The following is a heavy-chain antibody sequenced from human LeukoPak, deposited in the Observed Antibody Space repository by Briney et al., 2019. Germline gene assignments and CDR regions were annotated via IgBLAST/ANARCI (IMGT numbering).Heavy chain of an antibody. CDR2: IYHSGST. D-gene: IGHD4-17*01. Sequence: SETLSLTCTVSGGSISSSSYYWGWIRQPPGKGLEWIGEIYHSGSTNYNPSLKSRVTISVDRSKNQFSLKLYSVTAADTAVYYCARAPVTTARWFDPWGQGTLVTVSS. V-gene: IGHV4-39*07. CDR1: GGSISSSSYY. J-gene: IGHJ5*02. CDR3: ARAPVTTARWFDP.